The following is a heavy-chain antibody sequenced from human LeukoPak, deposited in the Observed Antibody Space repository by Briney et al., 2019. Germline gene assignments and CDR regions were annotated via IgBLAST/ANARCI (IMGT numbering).Heavy chain of an antibody. Sequence: GGSLRLSCAASGFTDSNNYMSWVRQAPGRGLEWVSTIYSGGDTHYADSVKGRFTVSRDNSKNTLYLQMNGLRAEDAAVYYCITPLPYSAQGGQGTLVTVSS. CDR3: ITPLPYSAQ. CDR1: GFTDSNNY. CDR2: IYSGGDT. V-gene: IGHV3-53*01. J-gene: IGHJ4*02. D-gene: IGHD2-21*01.